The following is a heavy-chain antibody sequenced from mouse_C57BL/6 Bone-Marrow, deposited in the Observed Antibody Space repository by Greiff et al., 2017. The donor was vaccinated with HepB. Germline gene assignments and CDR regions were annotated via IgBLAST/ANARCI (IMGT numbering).Heavy chain of an antibody. D-gene: IGHD2-2*01. J-gene: IGHJ4*01. Sequence: DVHLVESGGGLVKPGGSLKLSCAASGFTFSDYGMHWVRQAPEKGLEWVAYISSGSSTIYYADTVKGRFTISRDNAKNTLFLQMSSLKSEDTAMYYCTRDGGYPYYAMDYWGQGTSVTVSS. CDR1: GFTFSDYG. CDR3: TRDGGYPYYAMDY. V-gene: IGHV5-17*03. CDR2: ISSGSSTI.